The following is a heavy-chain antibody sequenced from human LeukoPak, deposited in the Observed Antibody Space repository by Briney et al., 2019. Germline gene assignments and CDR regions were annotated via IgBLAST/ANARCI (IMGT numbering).Heavy chain of an antibody. CDR1: GGTFSSYA. CDR3: ARDPSYSRHGQKDCSSTSCYPKQDYEGDDY. V-gene: IGHV1-69*01. CDR2: IIPIFGTA. J-gene: IGHJ4*02. Sequence: ASVKVSCKASGGTFSSYAISWVRQAPGQGLEWMGEIIPIFGTANYAQKFQGRVTITADASTSTAYMELSSLRSEDTAVYYCARDPSYSRHGQKDCSSTSCYPKQDYEGDDYWGQGTLVTVSS. D-gene: IGHD2-2*01.